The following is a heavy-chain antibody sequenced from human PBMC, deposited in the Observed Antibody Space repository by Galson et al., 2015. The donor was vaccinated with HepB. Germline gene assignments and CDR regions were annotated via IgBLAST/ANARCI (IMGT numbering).Heavy chain of an antibody. CDR1: GFSLSTSGVG. Sequence: PALVKPTQTLTLTCTFSGFSLSTSGVGVGWIRQPPGKALEWLALIYWDDDKRYSPSLKSRLTITKDTSKNQVVLTMTNMDPVDTATYYCAHSPRWQMEDAFDIWGQGTMVTVSS. CDR2: IYWDDDK. J-gene: IGHJ3*02. CDR3: AHSPRWQMEDAFDI. V-gene: IGHV2-5*02. D-gene: IGHD4-23*01.